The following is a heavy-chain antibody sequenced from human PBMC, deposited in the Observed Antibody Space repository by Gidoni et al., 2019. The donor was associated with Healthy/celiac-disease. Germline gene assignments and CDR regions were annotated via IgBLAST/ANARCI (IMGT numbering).Heavy chain of an antibody. CDR1: GFTFSRYA. CDR2: SSGSGGST. V-gene: IGHV3-23*01. J-gene: IGHJ4*02. D-gene: IGHD4-17*01. Sequence: EVQLLESGGGLVQPWGSLRLSCAASGFTFSRYAMCGVRQAPGKGLEWVSASSGSGGSTYYADSVKGRFTISRDNSKNTLYLQMNSLRAEDTAVYYCAKGRSGIVTTVTESGYWGQGPGHRLL. CDR3: AKGRSGIVTTVTESGY.